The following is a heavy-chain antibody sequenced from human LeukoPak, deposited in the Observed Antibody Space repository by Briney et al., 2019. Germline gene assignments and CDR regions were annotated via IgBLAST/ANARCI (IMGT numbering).Heavy chain of an antibody. J-gene: IGHJ4*02. Sequence: PGGSLRLSCVASGFTFSSYWMSWVRQAPGKGLEWVANIKQDGSEKYYVDSVKGRFTISRDNAKGTLYLQMSSLRAEDTAVYYCTGHHQAYSRTYWGQGTLVTVSS. D-gene: IGHD4-11*01. CDR3: TGHHQAYSRTY. CDR1: GFTFSSYW. V-gene: IGHV3-7*01. CDR2: IKQDGSEK.